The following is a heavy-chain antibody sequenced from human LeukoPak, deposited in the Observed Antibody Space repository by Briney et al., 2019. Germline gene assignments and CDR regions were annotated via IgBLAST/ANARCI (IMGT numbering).Heavy chain of an antibody. V-gene: IGHV3-74*01. Sequence: GGSLRLSCAASEFTFSSYWMHWVRQAPGKGLVWVSRINSNGSSTSYADSVKGRFTISRDNAKNTLYLQMNSLRAEDTAVYYCARGGSYLSAFDIWGQGTMVTVSS. J-gene: IGHJ3*02. CDR3: ARGGSYLSAFDI. CDR2: INSNGSST. D-gene: IGHD1-26*01. CDR1: EFTFSSYW.